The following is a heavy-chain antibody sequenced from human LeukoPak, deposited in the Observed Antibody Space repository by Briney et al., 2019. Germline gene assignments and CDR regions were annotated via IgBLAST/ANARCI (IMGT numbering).Heavy chain of an antibody. D-gene: IGHD5-18*01. V-gene: IGHV4-59*01. J-gene: IGHJ3*02. CDR3: ARDRWDTATNDAFDI. CDR2: IYYSGST. CDR1: GGSISSYY. Sequence: SETLSLTCTVSGGSISSYYWSWIQQPPGKGLEWIGYIYYSGSTNYNPSLKSRVTISVDTSKNQFSLKLSSVTAADTAVYYCARDRWDTATNDAFDIWGQGTMVTVSS.